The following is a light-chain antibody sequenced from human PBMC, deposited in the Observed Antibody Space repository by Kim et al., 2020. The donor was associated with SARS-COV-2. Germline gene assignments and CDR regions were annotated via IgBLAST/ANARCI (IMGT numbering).Light chain of an antibody. CDR3: HQYGRSPST. CDR1: QSVNRNY. J-gene: IGKJ2*01. Sequence: LSPGERATLSCRASQSVNRNYLAWYQQKPGQAPRLLIYGASSRATGIPDRFSGSGSGTDFSLTIMRLEPEDFAVYYCHQYGRSPSTFGQGTKLEIK. CDR2: GAS. V-gene: IGKV3-20*01.